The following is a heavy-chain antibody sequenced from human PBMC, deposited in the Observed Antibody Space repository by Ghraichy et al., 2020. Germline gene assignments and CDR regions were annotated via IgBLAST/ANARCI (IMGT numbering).Heavy chain of an antibody. CDR2: ISSSGSTI. CDR1: GFTFSDYY. J-gene: IGHJ4*02. CDR3: ARTNSSGWLDIFDY. Sequence: GESLNISCAASGFTFSDYYMSWIRQAPGKGLEWVSYISSSGSTIYYADSVKGRFTISRDNAKNSLYLQMNSLRAEDTAVYYCARTNSSGWLDIFDYWGQGTLVTVSS. V-gene: IGHV3-11*01. D-gene: IGHD6-19*01.